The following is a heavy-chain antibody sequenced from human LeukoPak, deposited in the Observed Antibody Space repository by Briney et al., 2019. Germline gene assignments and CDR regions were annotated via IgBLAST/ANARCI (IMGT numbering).Heavy chain of an antibody. J-gene: IGHJ4*02. CDR2: ISYDGSNK. CDR3: ATSAIAAAGPYYFDY. D-gene: IGHD6-13*01. V-gene: IGHV3-30*03. CDR1: GFTFSSYG. Sequence: GGSLRLSCAASGFTFSSYGMHWVRQAPGKGLEWVAVISYDGSNKYYADSVEGRFTISRDNSKNTLYLQMNSLRAEDTAVYYCATSAIAAAGPYYFDYWGQGTLVTVSS.